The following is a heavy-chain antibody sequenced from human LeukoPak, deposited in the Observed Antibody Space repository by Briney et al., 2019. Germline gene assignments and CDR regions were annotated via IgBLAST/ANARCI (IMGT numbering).Heavy chain of an antibody. CDR3: ASNTFGELSIDY. D-gene: IGHD3-10*01. V-gene: IGHV3-30-3*01. CDR2: ISNDGSNT. CDR1: GFTFRTYA. J-gene: IGHJ4*02. Sequence: GTSLRLSCAASGFTFRTYAMHWVREAPGKGLGWVAVISNDGSNTYYIDSVKGRFTISRDNSKNTLDLQMNSLRVEDTAVYYCASNTFGELSIDYWGQGTLVTVSS.